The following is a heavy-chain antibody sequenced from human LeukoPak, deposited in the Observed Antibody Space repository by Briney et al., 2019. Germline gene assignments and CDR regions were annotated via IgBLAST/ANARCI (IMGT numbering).Heavy chain of an antibody. Sequence: SETLSLTCAGYGGSFSGYYWSWIRQPPGKGLEWIGEINHSGSTNYNPSLKSRVTISVDTSKNQFSLKLSSVTAADTAVYYCARGHSSGWYYFDYWGQGALVTVSS. CDR2: INHSGST. CDR1: GGSFSGYY. CDR3: ARGHSSGWYYFDY. V-gene: IGHV4-34*01. J-gene: IGHJ4*02. D-gene: IGHD6-19*01.